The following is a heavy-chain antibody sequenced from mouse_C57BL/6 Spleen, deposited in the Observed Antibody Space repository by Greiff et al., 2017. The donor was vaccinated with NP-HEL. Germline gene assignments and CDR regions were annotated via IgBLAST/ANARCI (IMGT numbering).Heavy chain of an antibody. CDR1: GYAFSSYW. J-gene: IGHJ3*01. CDR3: ARDGDYYGSSYWFAY. D-gene: IGHD1-1*01. Sequence: QVQLQQSGAELVKPGASVKISCKASGYAFSSYWMNWVKQRPGKGLEWIGQIYPGDGDTNYNGKFKGKATLTADKSSSTAYMQLSSLTSEDSAVYFCARDGDYYGSSYWFAYWGQGTLVTVSA. CDR2: IYPGDGDT. V-gene: IGHV1-80*01.